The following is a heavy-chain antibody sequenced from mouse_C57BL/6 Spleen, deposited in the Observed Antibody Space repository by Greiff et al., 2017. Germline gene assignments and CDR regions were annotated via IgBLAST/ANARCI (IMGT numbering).Heavy chain of an antibody. CDR2: ISSGGSYT. Sequence: EVQRVESGGDLVKPGGSLKLSCAASGFTFSSYGMSWVRQTPDKRLEWVATISSGGSYTYYPDSVKGRFTISRDNAKNTQYLQMSSLKSEDTAMYYCARHDDWDGFDYWGQGTTLTVSS. D-gene: IGHD4-1*01. CDR3: ARHDDWDGFDY. V-gene: IGHV5-6*01. CDR1: GFTFSSYG. J-gene: IGHJ2*01.